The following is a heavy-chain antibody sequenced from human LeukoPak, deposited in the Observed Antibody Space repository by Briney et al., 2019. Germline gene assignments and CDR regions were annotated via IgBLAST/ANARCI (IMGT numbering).Heavy chain of an antibody. J-gene: IGHJ4*02. CDR2: ISGSGGST. V-gene: IGHV3-23*01. D-gene: IGHD6-13*01. CDR1: GFTFSSYA. CDR3: AKEKNKYSSSPYFDY. Sequence: AGGSLRLSCAASGFTFSSYAMSWVRQAPGKGLEWVSAISGSGGSTYYADSVKGRFTISRDNSKNTLYLQMNSLRAEDTAVYYCAKEKNKYSSSPYFDYWGQGTLVTVSS.